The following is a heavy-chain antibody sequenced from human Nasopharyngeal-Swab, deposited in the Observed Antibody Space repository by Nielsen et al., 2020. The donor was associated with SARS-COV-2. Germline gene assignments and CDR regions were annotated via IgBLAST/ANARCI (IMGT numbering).Heavy chain of an antibody. CDR2: IYYSGCT. V-gene: IGHV4-39*01. CDR3: ARHDRDIVVVGP. Sequence: GKGLERVGGIYYSGCTYYNPSLKSRVTISVDTSKNQFSLKLSSVTAADTAVYYCARHDRDIVVVGPWGQGTLVTVSS. D-gene: IGHD2-2*01. J-gene: IGHJ5*02.